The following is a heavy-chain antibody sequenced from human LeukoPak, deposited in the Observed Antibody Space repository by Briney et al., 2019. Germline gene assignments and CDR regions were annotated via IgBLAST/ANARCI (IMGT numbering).Heavy chain of an antibody. CDR1: GYTFTSYD. Sequence: ASVKVSCKASGYTFTSYDINWVRQATGQGLEWMGWMNPNSGITGYAQKFQGRVTMTRNTSISTAYMELSSLRSEDTAVYYCARFKRLHYYYYMDVWGKGTTVTVSS. CDR2: MNPNSGIT. J-gene: IGHJ6*03. V-gene: IGHV1-8*01. CDR3: ARFKRLHYYYYMDV.